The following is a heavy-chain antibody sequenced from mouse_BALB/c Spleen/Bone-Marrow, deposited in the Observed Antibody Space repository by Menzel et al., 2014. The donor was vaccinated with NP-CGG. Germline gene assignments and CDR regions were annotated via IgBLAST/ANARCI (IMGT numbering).Heavy chain of an antibody. J-gene: IGHJ2*01. V-gene: IGHV3-2*02. CDR1: GYSITSDYA. Sequence: DVKLVESGPGLVKPSQALSLTCTVTGYSITSDYAWNWIRQFPGNKLEWLGYISFSGGTTYNPSLVSRISFTRDPSKNQFFLQLNSVTTEDTATYYCSRGAFYFDFWGHGTPLTDSS. CDR2: ISFSGGT. CDR3: SRGAFYFDF.